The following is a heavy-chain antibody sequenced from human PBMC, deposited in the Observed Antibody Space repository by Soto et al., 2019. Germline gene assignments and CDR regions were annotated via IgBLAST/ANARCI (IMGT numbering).Heavy chain of an antibody. CDR2: LYSSDGT. Sequence: DVQLEESGGGLIQPGGSLRLSCAASGFSFSGKNYLTWVRQAPGKGLEWVSALYSSDGTYYADSVKGRFSVSRDNSKNTFYLQLHSLRPEDTALYFCATWLQREHAFDIWGTGTMVTVSS. CDR1: GFSFSGKNY. V-gene: IGHV3-53*01. CDR3: ATWLQREHAFDI. J-gene: IGHJ3*02. D-gene: IGHD1-1*01.